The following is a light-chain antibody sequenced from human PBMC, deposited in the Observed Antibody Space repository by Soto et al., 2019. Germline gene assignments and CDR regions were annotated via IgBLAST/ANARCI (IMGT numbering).Light chain of an antibody. J-gene: IGKJ1*01. CDR1: QSISSW. CDR3: QQYNSSPT. V-gene: IGKV1-5*03. Sequence: DIQMTPSPYTLAASVGDRVTITCPASQSISSWLAWYQQKPGKDPNLLIYKASSLESGVPSRFSGCGSVTEFTLTISSLQPYDFATYYCQQYNSSPTFGQVTKVEI. CDR2: KAS.